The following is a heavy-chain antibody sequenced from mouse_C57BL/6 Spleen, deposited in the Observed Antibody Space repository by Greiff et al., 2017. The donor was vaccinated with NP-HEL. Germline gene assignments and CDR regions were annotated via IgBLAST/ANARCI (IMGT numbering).Heavy chain of an antibody. CDR1: GFNIKDYY. J-gene: IGHJ3*01. Sequence: EVQLQQSGAELVKPGASVKLSCTASGFNIKDYYMHWVKQRTEQGLEWIGRIDPEDGDTKYAPQFQGKATIPADTSSNPAYLQLSSLTSEDTAVYYCARVLYGSSSWFAYWGQGTLVTVSA. CDR2: IDPEDGDT. D-gene: IGHD1-1*01. V-gene: IGHV14-2*01. CDR3: ARVLYGSSSWFAY.